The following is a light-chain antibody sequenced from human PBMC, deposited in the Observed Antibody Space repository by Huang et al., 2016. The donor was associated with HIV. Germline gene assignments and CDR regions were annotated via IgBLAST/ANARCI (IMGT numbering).Light chain of an antibody. CDR2: GAS. CDR1: QRVSRSY. J-gene: IGKJ1*01. CDR3: QQYGTSPQT. V-gene: IGKV3-20*01. Sequence: EIVLTQSPGTLFLSPGERATLSCRASQRVSRSYLAWYQQKPGQAPRLVIHGASSRATGIPDRFSGSGSGTDFTLTISRLEPEDFAVYYCQQYGTSPQTFGQGTKVEIK.